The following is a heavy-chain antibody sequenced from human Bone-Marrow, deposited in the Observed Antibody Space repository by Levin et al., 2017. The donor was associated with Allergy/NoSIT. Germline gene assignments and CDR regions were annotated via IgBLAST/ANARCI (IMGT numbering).Heavy chain of an antibody. V-gene: IGHV3-7*01. Sequence: GGSLRLSCEAFEFTFRTSWMGWVRQAPGKGLEWVANINPDGSDTYYVDSVRGRFTISRDNAKNSLFLQMKSLRAEDTAIYYCGRGGFNAGLDYWGQGTLVTVSS. CDR1: EFTFRTSW. D-gene: IGHD3-10*01. CDR2: INPDGSDT. CDR3: GRGGFNAGLDY. J-gene: IGHJ4*02.